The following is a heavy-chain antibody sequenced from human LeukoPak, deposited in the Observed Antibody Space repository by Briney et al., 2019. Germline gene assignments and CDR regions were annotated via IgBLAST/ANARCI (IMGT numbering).Heavy chain of an antibody. CDR3: AKQTDIVVVPAAVFFDY. CDR2: ISGSGGST. V-gene: IGHV3-23*01. J-gene: IGHJ4*02. CDR1: GFTFSSYA. D-gene: IGHD2-2*01. Sequence: GGSLRLSCAASGFTFSSYARSWVRQAPGKGLEWVSAISGSGGSTYYADSVKGRFTIARDNSKNTLYLQMNSLRAEYTAVYYCAKQTDIVVVPAAVFFDYWGQGTLVTVSS.